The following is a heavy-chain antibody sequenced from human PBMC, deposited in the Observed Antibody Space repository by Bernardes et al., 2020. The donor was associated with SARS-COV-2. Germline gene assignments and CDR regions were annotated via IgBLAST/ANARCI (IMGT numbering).Heavy chain of an antibody. D-gene: IGHD2-15*01. J-gene: IGHJ5*02. CDR3: AREGLLRYWFDP. CDR1: GGSISSFY. V-gene: IGHV4-4*07. CDR2: IYISGST. Sequence: LSLTCTVSGGSISSFYWSWIRQPAGKGLEWIGRIYISGSTNYNPSLKSRVTMSVDTSKSQFSLKLSSVTAADTAVYYCAREGLLRYWFDPWGQGTLVTVSS.